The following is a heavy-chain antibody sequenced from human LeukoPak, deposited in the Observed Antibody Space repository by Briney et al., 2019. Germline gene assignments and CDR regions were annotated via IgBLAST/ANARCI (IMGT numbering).Heavy chain of an antibody. Sequence: GESLKISCKGSGYSFTSYWIGWVCQMPGRGLEWMGIIYPGDSDTRYSPSFQGQVTISADKSISTAYLQWSSLKASDTAMYHCARTTAMVIPPDYWGQGTLVTVSS. CDR1: GYSFTSYW. D-gene: IGHD5-18*01. CDR3: ARTTAMVIPPDY. CDR2: IYPGDSDT. J-gene: IGHJ4*02. V-gene: IGHV5-51*01.